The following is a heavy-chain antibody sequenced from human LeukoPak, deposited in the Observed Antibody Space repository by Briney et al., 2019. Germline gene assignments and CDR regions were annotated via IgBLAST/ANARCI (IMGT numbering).Heavy chain of an antibody. D-gene: IGHD3-9*01. CDR2: IYYSGST. CDR3: ARGPGYFDRDAFDI. J-gene: IGHJ3*02. CDR1: GGSISSYY. Sequence: PSETLSLTCTVSGGSISSYYWSWIRQPPRKGLEWIGYIYYSGSTNYNPSLKSRVTISVDTSKNQFSLKLSSVTAADTAVYYCARGPGYFDRDAFDIWGQGTMVTVSS. V-gene: IGHV4-59*01.